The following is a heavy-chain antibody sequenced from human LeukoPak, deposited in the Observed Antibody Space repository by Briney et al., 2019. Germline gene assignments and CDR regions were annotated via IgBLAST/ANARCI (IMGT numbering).Heavy chain of an antibody. V-gene: IGHV1-24*01. J-gene: IGHJ4*02. D-gene: IGHD6-13*01. CDR1: GYTLTELS. Sequence: ASVKVSCKVSGYTLTELSMHWGRQAPGKGLEWMGGFDPEDGETIYAQKFEGRVTMTEDTSTDTAYMELSSLSSEDTAVYYCATGPLYSSSEGNYWGQGTLVTVSS. CDR3: ATGPLYSSSEGNY. CDR2: FDPEDGET.